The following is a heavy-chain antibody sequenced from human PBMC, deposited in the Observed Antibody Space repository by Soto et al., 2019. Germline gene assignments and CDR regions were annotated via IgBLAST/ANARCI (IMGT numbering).Heavy chain of an antibody. CDR2: ISGSGGST. J-gene: IGHJ4*02. CDR3: AKIPCRGSDYDFWSGYCGGETYFDY. V-gene: IGHV3-23*01. D-gene: IGHD3-3*01. Sequence: GGSLRLSCAASGFTFSSYAMSWVRQAPGKGLEWVSAISGSGGSTYYADSVKGRFTISRDNSKNKLYLQMNSLRAEDTAVYYCAKIPCRGSDYDFWSGYCGGETYFDYWGQGTLVTVSS. CDR1: GFTFSSYA.